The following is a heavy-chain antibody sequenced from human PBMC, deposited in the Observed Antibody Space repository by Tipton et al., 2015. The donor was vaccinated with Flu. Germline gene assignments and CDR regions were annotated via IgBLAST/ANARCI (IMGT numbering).Heavy chain of an antibody. CDR3: ARAMTY. CDR2: IYYSGST. V-gene: IGHV4-59*01. Sequence: TLSLTCAVYGGPFSGYYWSWIRQPPGKGLEWIGYIYYSGSTNYNPSLKSRVTISVDTSKNQFSLKLSSVTAADTAVYYCARAMTYWGQGTLVTVSS. D-gene: IGHD2-21*02. J-gene: IGHJ4*02. CDR1: GGPFSGYY.